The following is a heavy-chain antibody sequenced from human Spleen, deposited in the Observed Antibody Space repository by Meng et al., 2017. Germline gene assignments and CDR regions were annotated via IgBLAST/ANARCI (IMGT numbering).Heavy chain of an antibody. V-gene: IGHV3-23*01. CDR3: ARDGLLRCFGWLSYYYGMDV. D-gene: IGHD3-9*01. CDR2: ISGRGGIT. CDR1: GFTFSNYA. Sequence: GGSLRLSCAASGFTFSNYAMTWVRQAPGKGLEWVSAISGRGGITYSADSVKGRFTISRDNSKNTLYLQMNSLRAEDTAVYYCARDGLLRCFGWLSYYYGMDVWGQGTTVTVSS. J-gene: IGHJ6*02.